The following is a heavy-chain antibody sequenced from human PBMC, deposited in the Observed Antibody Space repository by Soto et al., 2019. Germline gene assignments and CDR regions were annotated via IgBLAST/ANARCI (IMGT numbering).Heavy chain of an antibody. D-gene: IGHD5-12*01. J-gene: IGHJ5*02. Sequence: QVQLQQSGPGLVKPSQTLSLTCAISEDSVSSNTASWNWIRQSPSRGLEWLGRTYFRSKWYNDYAVSVKSRIIINPDTSNNQFSLQLNSVTPEDTAVYFCAKGDNLGPITGYAFDPWGQGIMVTVSS. CDR3: AKGDNLGPITGYAFDP. CDR2: TYFRSKWYN. V-gene: IGHV6-1*01. CDR1: EDSVSSNTAS.